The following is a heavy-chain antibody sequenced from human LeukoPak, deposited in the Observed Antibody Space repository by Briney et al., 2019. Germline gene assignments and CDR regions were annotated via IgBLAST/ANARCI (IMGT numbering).Heavy chain of an antibody. J-gene: IGHJ4*02. Sequence: SETLSLTCTVSGGSISSYYWSWIRQPPGKGLEWIGYIYTSGSTNYNPSLKSRVTISVDTSKNQFSLKLSSVTAADTAVYYCARYGSGSYYSFDYWGQGTLVTVSS. D-gene: IGHD3-10*01. CDR3: ARYGSGSYYSFDY. CDR1: GGSISSYY. CDR2: IYTSGST. V-gene: IGHV4-4*09.